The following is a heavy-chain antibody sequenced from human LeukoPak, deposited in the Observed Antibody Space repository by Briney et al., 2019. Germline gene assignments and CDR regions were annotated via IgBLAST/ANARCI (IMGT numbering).Heavy chain of an antibody. CDR2: ISGSGGST. J-gene: IGHJ4*02. CDR1: GFTFSSYA. Sequence: PGGSLRLSCAASGFTFSSYAMSWVRQAPGKGLEWVSAISGSGGSTYYADSAKGRFTISRDNSKNTLYLQMNSLRAEDTAVYYCARSSGYPSIFDYWGQGTLVTVSS. V-gene: IGHV3-23*01. CDR3: ARSSGYPSIFDY. D-gene: IGHD3-22*01.